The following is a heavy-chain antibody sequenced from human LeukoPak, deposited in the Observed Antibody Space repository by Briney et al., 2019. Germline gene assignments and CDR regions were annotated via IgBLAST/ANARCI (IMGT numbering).Heavy chain of an antibody. Sequence: PGGSLKLSFTPSRFSLGNFFMSWVPQAPGKGLEWVATIGKKQYYADSVKGRFTISKDNSKNMMYLQMDSLGVDDTAIYYCAKGSNGDYDNWGQGTLVIVSS. J-gene: IGHJ4*02. V-gene: IGHV3-23*01. CDR2: IGKKQ. CDR1: RFSLGNFF. CDR3: AKGSNGDYDN. D-gene: IGHD4-17*01.